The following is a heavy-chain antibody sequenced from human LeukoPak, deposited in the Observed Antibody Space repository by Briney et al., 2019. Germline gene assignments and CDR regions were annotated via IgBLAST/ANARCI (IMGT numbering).Heavy chain of an antibody. CDR3: AKDVGGSCAY. Sequence: PGGSLRLSCAASGFTFSSYGMHWVRQAPGKGLEWVAVISYDGSNKYYADSVKGRFTISRDNSKNTLYLQMNSLRAEDTAAYYCAKDVGGSCAYWGQGTLVTVSS. J-gene: IGHJ4*02. CDR1: GFTFSSYG. CDR2: ISYDGSNK. D-gene: IGHD2-15*01. V-gene: IGHV3-30*18.